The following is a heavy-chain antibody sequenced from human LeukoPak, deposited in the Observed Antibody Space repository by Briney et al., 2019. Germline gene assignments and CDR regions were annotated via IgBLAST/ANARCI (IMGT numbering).Heavy chain of an antibody. Sequence: SETLSPTCIVSGGSISSDYWIWIRQPPGKGLEWIGNVFHTGNTNYSPSLRSRVTISLDTSKNQFSLSLRSVTAADTAVYYCARDLGPRYFDYWGQGTLVTVSS. CDR2: VFHTGNT. J-gene: IGHJ4*02. CDR3: ARDLGPRYFDY. CDR1: GGSISSDY. V-gene: IGHV4-59*01.